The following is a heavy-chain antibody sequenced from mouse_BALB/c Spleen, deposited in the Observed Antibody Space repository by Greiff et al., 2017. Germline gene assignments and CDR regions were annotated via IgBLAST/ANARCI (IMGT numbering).Heavy chain of an antibody. CDR3: AIYGYAYFYAMDY. CDR1: GFSLTSYG. CDR2: IWAGGGT. V-gene: IGHV2-9*02. J-gene: IGHJ4*01. Sequence: VHLVESGPGLVAPSQSLSITCTVSGFSLTSYGVHWVRQPPGKGLEWLGVIWAGGGTNYNSALMSRLSISKDNSKSQVFLKMNSLQTDDTAMYYCAIYGYAYFYAMDYWGQGTSVTVSS. D-gene: IGHD1-2*01.